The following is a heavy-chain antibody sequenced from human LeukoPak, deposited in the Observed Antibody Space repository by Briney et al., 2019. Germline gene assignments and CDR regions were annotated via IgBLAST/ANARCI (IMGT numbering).Heavy chain of an antibody. D-gene: IGHD6-6*01. Sequence: ASVKVSCKASGYTFTGYYMHWVRQAPGQGLEWMGWINPNSGGTNYAQKFQGRVTMTRDTSISTAYMELSSLRSEDTAVYYCARNKGAARSMDVWGKGTTVTVSS. CDR3: ARNKGAARSMDV. J-gene: IGHJ6*03. CDR2: INPNSGGT. CDR1: GYTFTGYY. V-gene: IGHV1-2*02.